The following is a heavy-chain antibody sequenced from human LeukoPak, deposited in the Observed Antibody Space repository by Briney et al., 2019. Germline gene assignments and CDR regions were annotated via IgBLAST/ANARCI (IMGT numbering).Heavy chain of an antibody. CDR1: GGTFSSYA. D-gene: IGHD2-2*01. CDR2: IIPIFGTA. Sequence: SVKVSCKASGGTFSSYAISWVRQAPGQGLEWMGGIIPIFGTANYAQKFQGRVTITADKSTSTAYMELSSLRSEDTAVYYCARIYCSSTSCSYYFDYWGQGTLVTVSS. J-gene: IGHJ4*02. V-gene: IGHV1-69*06. CDR3: ARIYCSSTSCSYYFDY.